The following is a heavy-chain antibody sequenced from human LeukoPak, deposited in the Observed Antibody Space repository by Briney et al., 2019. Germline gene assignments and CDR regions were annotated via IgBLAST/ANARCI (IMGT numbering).Heavy chain of an antibody. CDR1: GGTSNSHA. Sequence: GASVKVSCKASGGTSNSHAISWVRQAPGQGLEWMGGIIPIFGTANYAQKFQGRVTITTDESTSTAYMELSSLRSEDTAVYYCAITGLDSSLGYWGQGTLVTVSS. D-gene: IGHD3-22*01. CDR3: AITGLDSSLGY. CDR2: IIPIFGTA. J-gene: IGHJ4*02. V-gene: IGHV1-69*05.